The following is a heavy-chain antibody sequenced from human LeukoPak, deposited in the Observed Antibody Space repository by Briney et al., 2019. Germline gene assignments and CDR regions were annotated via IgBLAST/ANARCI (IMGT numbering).Heavy chain of an antibody. V-gene: IGHV1-18*01. CDR1: GYTFTSYG. CDR2: ISAYNGNT. J-gene: IGHJ6*02. CDR3: ASEAMTTVTDHYGMDV. Sequence: ASVKVSCKASGYTFTSYGISWVRQAPGQGLEWMGWISAYNGNTNYAQKFQGRVTITADKSTSTAYMELSSLRSEDTAVYYCASEAMTTVTDHYGMDVWGQGTTVTVSS. D-gene: IGHD4-17*01.